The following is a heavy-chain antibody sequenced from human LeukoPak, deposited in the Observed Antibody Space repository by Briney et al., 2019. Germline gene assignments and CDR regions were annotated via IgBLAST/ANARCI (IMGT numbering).Heavy chain of an antibody. CDR1: GFTFSRYA. CDR3: ARGENTYIDY. CDR2: ISYDGSNK. D-gene: IGHD3-16*01. Sequence: GGSLRLSCAASGFTFSRYAMHWVRQAPGKGLEWVAVISYDGSNKYYADSVKGRFTISRDNAKDTLYLQMNSLRAEDTAVYYCARGENTYIDYWGQGTLVTVSS. V-gene: IGHV3-30-3*01. J-gene: IGHJ4*02.